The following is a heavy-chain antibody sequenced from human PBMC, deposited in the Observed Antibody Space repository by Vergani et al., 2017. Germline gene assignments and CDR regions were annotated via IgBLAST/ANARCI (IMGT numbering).Heavy chain of an antibody. Sequence: QVQLQESGPGLVKPSETLSLTCTVSGGSISSYYWSWIRQPPGKGLEWIGYIYTSGSTNYNPSLKSRVTISVDTSKNQFSLKLSSVNAADTAVYYCARHRYCDYWGQGSVVTVAS. CDR2: IYTSGST. CDR3: ARHRYCDY. V-gene: IGHV4-4*09. CDR1: GGSISSYY. J-gene: IGHJ4*02.